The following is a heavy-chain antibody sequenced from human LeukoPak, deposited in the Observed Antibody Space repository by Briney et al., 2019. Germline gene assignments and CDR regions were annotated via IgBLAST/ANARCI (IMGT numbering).Heavy chain of an antibody. V-gene: IGHV4-59*01. CDR3: ARGARSSGYTSLDY. D-gene: IGHD3-22*01. J-gene: IGHJ4*02. Sequence: SETLSLTCTVSGGSISSYYWSWIRQPPGKGLEWIGYIYYSGSTNYNPSLKSRVTISVDTSKNQFSLKLSSVTAADTAVYYCARGARSSGYTSLDYWGQGTLVTVSS. CDR2: IYYSGST. CDR1: GGSISSYY.